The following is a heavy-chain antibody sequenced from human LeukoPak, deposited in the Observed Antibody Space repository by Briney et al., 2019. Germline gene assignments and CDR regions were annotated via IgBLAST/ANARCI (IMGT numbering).Heavy chain of an antibody. V-gene: IGHV3-48*03. CDR2: ISSSGSTI. D-gene: IGHD3-10*01. CDR3: VRQYYYGSGSYFWAPDY. Sequence: PGGPLRLSCAASGFTFSSYEMNWVRQAPGKGLEWVSYISSSGSTIYYADSVKGRFTISRDNAKNSLYLQMNSLRAEDTAVYYCVRQYYYGSGSYFWAPDYWGQGTLVTVSS. CDR1: GFTFSSYE. J-gene: IGHJ4*02.